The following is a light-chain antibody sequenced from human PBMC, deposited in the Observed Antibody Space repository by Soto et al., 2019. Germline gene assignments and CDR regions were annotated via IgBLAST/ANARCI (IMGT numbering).Light chain of an antibody. CDR3: QKYNSSPWT. CDR2: DAS. V-gene: IGKV1-5*01. Sequence: DIRMTQSPSTLSASVGDRVTITCRASQSMRYWLARYQQKPGKGPKLLIYDASSLESGVPSRFSGSGYGTDFTLTISGLQPDDFATYYCQKYNSSPWTFGQGTKLEIK. CDR1: QSMRYW. J-gene: IGKJ1*01.